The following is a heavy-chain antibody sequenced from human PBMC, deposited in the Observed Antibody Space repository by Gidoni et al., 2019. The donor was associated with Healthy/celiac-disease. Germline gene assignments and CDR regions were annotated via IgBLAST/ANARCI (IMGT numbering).Heavy chain of an antibody. CDR1: GFTFSSYD. J-gene: IGHJ2*01. Sequence: EVQLVESGGGLVQPGGSLRLSCAASGFTFSSYDMHWVRQATGKGLEWVSAIGTAGDPYYPGSVKGRFTISRENAKNSLYLQMNSLRAGDTAVYYCARVLYYYDSSGRRDWYFDLWGRGTLVTVSS. V-gene: IGHV3-13*05. CDR3: ARVLYYYDSSGRRDWYFDL. CDR2: IGTAGDP. D-gene: IGHD3-22*01.